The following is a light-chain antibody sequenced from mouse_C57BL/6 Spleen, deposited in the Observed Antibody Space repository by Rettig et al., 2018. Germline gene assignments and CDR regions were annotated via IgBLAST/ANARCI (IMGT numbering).Light chain of an antibody. J-gene: IGKJ5*01. Sequence: EVQITQSPSYLAASPGETITINCRASKSISNYLAWYQEKPGKTNKLLIYSGSTLQSGIPSRFSGSGSGTDFTLTISSLEPEDFAMYYCQQHNEYPLTFGAGTKLELK. V-gene: IGKV16-104*01. CDR3: QQHNEYPLT. CDR1: KSISNY. CDR2: SGS.